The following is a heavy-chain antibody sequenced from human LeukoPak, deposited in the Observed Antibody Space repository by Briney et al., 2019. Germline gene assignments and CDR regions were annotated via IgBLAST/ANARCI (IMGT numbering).Heavy chain of an antibody. V-gene: IGHV3-48*02. J-gene: IGHJ1*01. CDR2: INSGSSTI. D-gene: IGHD3-22*01. CDR3: AKEDVVVITIRYFQH. Sequence: GGSLRLSCAASGFTFSDYSMNWVRQAPGKGLEWVSYINSGSSTIYYVDSVEGRFTISRDNAKNSLYLQMNSLRDEDTAIYYCAKEDVVVITIRYFQHWGQGTLVTVSS. CDR1: GFTFSDYS.